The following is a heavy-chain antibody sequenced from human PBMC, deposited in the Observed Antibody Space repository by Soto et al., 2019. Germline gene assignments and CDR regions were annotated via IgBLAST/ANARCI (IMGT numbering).Heavy chain of an antibody. CDR2: IYSGGNT. Sequence: GGSLRLSCAASGFSVSSNYMSWVRQAPGKGLEWVSVIYSGGNTHYADSVKGRFTISRDNSKNTLYLQMNSLRAEDTAVYYCARDSTWIPYYHYGMDVWGQGTTVTV. J-gene: IGHJ6*02. D-gene: IGHD5-18*01. CDR1: GFSVSSNY. CDR3: ARDSTWIPYYHYGMDV. V-gene: IGHV3-53*01.